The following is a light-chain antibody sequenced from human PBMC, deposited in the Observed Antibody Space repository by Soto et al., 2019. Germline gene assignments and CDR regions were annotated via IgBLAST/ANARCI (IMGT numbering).Light chain of an antibody. V-gene: IGKV3-20*01. CDR2: GAS. Sequence: EIVLTQSPGTLSLSPGERATLSCRASQSVSGSYLAWYQQRPGQAPRLLIYGASSRATGIPDRFSSSGSGTDFTLTITRLKHEDFTVYYCQQYGCSRWTFGLGTKVAIK. CDR1: QSVSGSY. CDR3: QQYGCSRWT. J-gene: IGKJ1*01.